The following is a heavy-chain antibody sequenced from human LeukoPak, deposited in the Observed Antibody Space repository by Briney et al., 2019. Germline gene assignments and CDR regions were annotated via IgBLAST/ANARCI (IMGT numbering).Heavy chain of an antibody. CDR3: ARDGLQAAFDI. V-gene: IGHV1-69*13. CDR2: IIPIFGTA. CDR1: GGTFSSYA. Sequence: SVKVSCKASGGTFSSYAISWVRRAPGQGLEWMGGIIPIFGTANYAQKFQGRVTVTADESTSTAYMELSSLRSEDTAVYYCARDGLQAAFDIWGQGTMVTVSS. J-gene: IGHJ3*02. D-gene: IGHD1-1*01.